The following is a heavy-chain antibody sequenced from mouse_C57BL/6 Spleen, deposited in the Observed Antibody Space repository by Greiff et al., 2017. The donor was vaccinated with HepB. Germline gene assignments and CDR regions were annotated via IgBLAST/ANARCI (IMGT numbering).Heavy chain of an antibody. CDR1: GFNIKDYY. J-gene: IGHJ2*01. CDR2: IDPEDGDT. CDR3: TTCYYGSSYYFDY. V-gene: IGHV14-1*01. Sequence: EVQRVESGAELVRPGASVKLSCTASGFNIKDYYMHWVKQRPEQGLEWIGRIDPEDGDTEYAPKFQGKATMTADTSSKTAYLQLSSLTSEDTAVYYCTTCYYGSSYYFDYWGQGTTLTVSS. D-gene: IGHD1-1*01.